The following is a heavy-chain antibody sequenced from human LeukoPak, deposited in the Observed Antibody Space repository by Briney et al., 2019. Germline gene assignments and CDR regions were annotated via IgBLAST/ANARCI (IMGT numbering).Heavy chain of an antibody. D-gene: IGHD3-22*01. Sequence: ASVKVSCKASGYTFTGYYMHWVRQAPGQGLEWMGRINPNSGGTNYAQKFQGRVTMTRDTSISTAYMELSTLRSDDTAVYYCARGGTYYDSSGYYSSPHFDYWGQGTLVTVSS. V-gene: IGHV1-2*06. J-gene: IGHJ4*02. CDR3: ARGGTYYDSSGYYSSPHFDY. CDR1: GYTFTGYY. CDR2: INPNSGGT.